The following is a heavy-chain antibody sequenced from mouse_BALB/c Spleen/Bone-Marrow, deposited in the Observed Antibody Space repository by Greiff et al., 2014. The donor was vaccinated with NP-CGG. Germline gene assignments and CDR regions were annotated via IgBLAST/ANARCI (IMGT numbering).Heavy chain of an antibody. CDR1: GYAFGSYW. CDR2: IYPGDGDT. Sequence: VQLVESGAELVRPGSSVKISCKASGYAFGSYWMNWVKQRPGQGLEWIGQIYPGDGDTNYSGKFKGKATLTADETSSTAYMQLSSLTSEDSAVYFCAFGNYDFDYWGQGTTLTVSS. V-gene: IGHV1-80*01. CDR3: AFGNYDFDY. D-gene: IGHD2-1*01. J-gene: IGHJ2*01.